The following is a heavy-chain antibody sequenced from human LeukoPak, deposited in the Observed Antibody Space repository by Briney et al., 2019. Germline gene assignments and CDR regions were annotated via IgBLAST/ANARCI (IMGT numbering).Heavy chain of an antibody. CDR3: ARIPTNAVPSAHNGFDI. V-gene: IGHV4-34*01. Sequence: SETLSLTCAVYGGSFSGYYWSWIRQPPGKGLEWIANIYYSGSTYYNPSLKSRVTISVDTSKNQFSLRLNSVTAADTSIYYCARIPTNAVPSAHNGFDIWGQGTMLTVSS. CDR1: GGSFSGYY. D-gene: IGHD6-19*01. J-gene: IGHJ3*02. CDR2: IYYSGST.